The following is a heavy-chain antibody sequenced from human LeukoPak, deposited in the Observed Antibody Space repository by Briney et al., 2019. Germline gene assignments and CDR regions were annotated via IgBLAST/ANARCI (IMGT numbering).Heavy chain of an antibody. CDR3: AKVGDTAMGYYYYYYMDV. D-gene: IGHD5-18*01. J-gene: IGHJ6*03. Sequence: GGSLRLSCTVSGFTVSINSMSWVRQAPGKGLEWVSFIYSGGNTHYSDSVKGRFTISRDNSKNTLYLQMNSLRAEDTAVYYCAKVGDTAMGYYYYYYMDVWGKGTTVTISS. CDR2: IYSGGNT. CDR1: GFTVSINS. V-gene: IGHV3-66*02.